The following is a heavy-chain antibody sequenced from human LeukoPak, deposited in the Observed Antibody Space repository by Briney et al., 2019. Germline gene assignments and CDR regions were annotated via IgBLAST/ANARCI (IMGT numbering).Heavy chain of an antibody. D-gene: IGHD1-26*01. Sequence: SQTLSLTCTVSGGSISSGSYYWSWIRQPAGKGLEWIGRIYTSGSTNYNPSLKSRVTISVDTSKNQFSLKLSSVTAADTAVYYCARVRYGVGATPYQCDVWGKGTTVTVSS. V-gene: IGHV4-61*02. CDR2: IYTSGST. CDR1: GGSISSGSYY. J-gene: IGHJ6*04. CDR3: ARVRYGVGATPYQCDV.